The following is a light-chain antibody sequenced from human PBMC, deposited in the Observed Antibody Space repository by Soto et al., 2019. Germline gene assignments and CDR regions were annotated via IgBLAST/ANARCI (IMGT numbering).Light chain of an antibody. CDR3: QHYGNSRWT. CDR1: QSVSSIY. CDR2: GVS. Sequence: EIVLTQSPGTLSLSPGERATLSCRASQSVSSIYLAWYQQKPGQAPRLLIYGVSSRAPGIPERFSGSGSGTEFTLTISRLEPEDFAVYYCQHYGNSRWTFGLGTKVDIK. J-gene: IGKJ1*01. V-gene: IGKV3-20*01.